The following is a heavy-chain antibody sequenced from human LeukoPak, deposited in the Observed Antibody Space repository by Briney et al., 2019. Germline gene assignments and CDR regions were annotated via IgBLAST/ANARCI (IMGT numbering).Heavy chain of an antibody. CDR3: AKAGVGVFS. Sequence: GGSLRLSCAASGFTISIYNMHWVRQAPGKGLEWVSVISGTDGNTYYADSVKGRFTISRDNSKNTLFLQMNSLRAEDTAIYYCAKAGVGVFSWGRGTLVTVST. CDR1: GFTISIYN. CDR2: ISGTDGNT. V-gene: IGHV3-23*01. J-gene: IGHJ5*02. D-gene: IGHD3-10*01.